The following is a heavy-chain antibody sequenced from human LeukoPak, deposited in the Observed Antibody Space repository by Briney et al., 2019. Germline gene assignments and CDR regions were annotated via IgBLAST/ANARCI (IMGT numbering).Heavy chain of an antibody. CDR3: TTGYSSASYDGY. J-gene: IGHJ4*02. CDR2: IINDGGTT. D-gene: IGHD6-6*01. V-gene: IGHV3-15*01. Sequence: GGSLRLSCAASGFSFSIAWMNWVRQAPGKGREWVGLIINDGGTTEYAASVKGRFTISRDDSQNTLSLQMNGVKIEDTGVYFCTTGYSSASYDGYWGQGTLVTVSP. CDR1: GFSFSIAW.